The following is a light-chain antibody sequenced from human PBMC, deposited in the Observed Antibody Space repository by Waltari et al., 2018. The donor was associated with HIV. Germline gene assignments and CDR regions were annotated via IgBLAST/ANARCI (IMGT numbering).Light chain of an antibody. V-gene: IGLV1-44*01. CDR2: DNN. J-gene: IGLJ3*02. CDR3: AAWDDSLNGWV. Sequence: QSLLPQPPSASGTPGQRLTLSCSGSSSNFGMIIVHWYQHLPVTAPKPLIYDNNQRPSGVPDRFSGSKSGTSASLAISGLQSEDEADYYCAAWDDSLNGWVFGGGTKLTVL. CDR1: SSNFGMII.